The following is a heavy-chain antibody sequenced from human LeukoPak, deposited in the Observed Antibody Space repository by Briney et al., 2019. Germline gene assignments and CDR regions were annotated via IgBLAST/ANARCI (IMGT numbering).Heavy chain of an antibody. J-gene: IGHJ6*02. CDR3: AREVLVRGVHYYGMDV. CDR1: GFTFSSYA. Sequence: GGSLRLSCAASGFTFSSYAMHWVRQAPGKGLEWVAVISYDGSNKYYADSVKGQFTISRDNSKNTLYLQMNSLRAEDTVVYYCAREVLVRGVHYYGMDVWGQGTTVTVSS. V-gene: IGHV3-30-3*01. CDR2: ISYDGSNK. D-gene: IGHD3-10*01.